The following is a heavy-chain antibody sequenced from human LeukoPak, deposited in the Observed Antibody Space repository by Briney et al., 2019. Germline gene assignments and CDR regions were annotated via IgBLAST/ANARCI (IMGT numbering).Heavy chain of an antibody. D-gene: IGHD2-2*02. CDR1: GFTFSSYS. J-gene: IGHJ6*03. CDR3: ARDLPYCSSTSCYIPSDYYYYMDV. Sequence: GGSLRLSCAASGFTFSSYSMNWVRQAPGKGLEWVSSISSSSSYIYYADSVKGRFTISRDNAKNSLYLQMNSLRAEDTAVYYCARDLPYCSSTSCYIPSDYYYYMDVWGKGTTVTVSS. V-gene: IGHV3-21*01. CDR2: ISSSSSYI.